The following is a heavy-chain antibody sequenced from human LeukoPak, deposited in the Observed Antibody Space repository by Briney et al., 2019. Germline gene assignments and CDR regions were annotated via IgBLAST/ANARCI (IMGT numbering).Heavy chain of an antibody. CDR2: IYSGGDT. Sequence: GGSLRLSCAASGFTFSSYAMSWVRQAPGKGLEWVSFIYSGGDTKYADSVRGRFTISRDNSKNTLFLQMNSLRAEDTAVYYCARWYCTTTNCYYDYWGQGTLVTVSS. D-gene: IGHD2-2*01. V-gene: IGHV3-53*01. CDR3: ARWYCTTTNCYYDY. CDR1: GFTFSSYA. J-gene: IGHJ4*02.